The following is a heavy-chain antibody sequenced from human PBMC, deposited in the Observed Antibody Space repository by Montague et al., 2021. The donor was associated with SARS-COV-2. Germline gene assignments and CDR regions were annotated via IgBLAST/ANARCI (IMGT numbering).Heavy chain of an antibody. Sequence: SETLSLTCTVSGGSISSYYWSWIRQPPGKGLEWIGNIYYSGSTXXXPSXXXRVTISVDTSKNQFSLKLSSVTAADTAVYYCARGRRIMFGGVIGWFSTFDYWGQGTLVTVSS. CDR3: ARGRRIMFGGVIGWFSTFDY. J-gene: IGHJ4*02. D-gene: IGHD3-16*02. V-gene: IGHV4-59*01. CDR1: GGSISSYY. CDR2: IYYSGST.